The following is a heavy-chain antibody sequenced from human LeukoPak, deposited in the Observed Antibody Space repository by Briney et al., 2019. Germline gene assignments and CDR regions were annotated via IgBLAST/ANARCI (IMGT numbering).Heavy chain of an antibody. D-gene: IGHD1-14*01. V-gene: IGHV4-30-2*01. CDR3: AREGTNRGAFDI. CDR2: IYHSGST. Sequence: SQTLSLTCAVSGGSISSGGYSWSWIRQPPGKGLEWIGYIYHSGSTYYNPSLKSRVTISVDRSKNQFSLKLSSVTAADTAVYYCAREGTNRGAFDIWGQGTMVTVSS. J-gene: IGHJ3*02. CDR1: GGSISSGGYS.